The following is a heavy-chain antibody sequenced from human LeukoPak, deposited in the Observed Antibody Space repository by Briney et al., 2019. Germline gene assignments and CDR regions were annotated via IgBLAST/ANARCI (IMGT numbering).Heavy chain of an antibody. V-gene: IGHV3-23*01. CDR2: ISGSGDIS. Sequence: GGSLRLSCAASGFTFSSYAMSWVRQAPGKGLEWVSAISGSGDISYYADSVKGRFTISRDNSKNTLYLQMNSLGVEDTALYYCAKDIWSTVTGPLGYWGQGTLVTVSS. CDR1: GFTFSSYA. D-gene: IGHD6-19*01. CDR3: AKDIWSTVTGPLGY. J-gene: IGHJ4*02.